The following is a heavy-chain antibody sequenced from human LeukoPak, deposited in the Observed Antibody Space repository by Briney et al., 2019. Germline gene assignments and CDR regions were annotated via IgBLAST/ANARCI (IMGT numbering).Heavy chain of an antibody. V-gene: IGHV3-48*04. CDR1: GFTFSSYS. D-gene: IGHD3-22*01. J-gene: IGHJ4*02. Sequence: GGSLRLSCAASGFTFSSYSMNWVRQAPGKGLEWVSYISSSSSTIYYADSVKGRFNISRDNAKNSLYLQMNSLRAEDTAVYYCARVAYYYDSSGYSNDYWGQGTLVTVSS. CDR2: ISSSSSTI. CDR3: ARVAYYYDSSGYSNDY.